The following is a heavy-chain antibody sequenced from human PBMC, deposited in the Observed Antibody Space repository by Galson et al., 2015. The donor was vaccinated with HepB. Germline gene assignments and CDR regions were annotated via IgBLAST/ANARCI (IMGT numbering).Heavy chain of an antibody. J-gene: IGHJ4*02. CDR1: GFSLSTFGVG. CDR2: IYWDDDK. Sequence: PALVKPTQTLTLTCSFSGFSLSTFGVGVGWIRQPPGKALEWLALIYWDDDKRYSPSLRSRLTITKDTSKNHVVLTMTNTDPVDTATYYCAHSSAHDSWSGYCFDYWGQGTLVTVSS. CDR3: AHSSAHDSWSGYCFDY. V-gene: IGHV2-5*02. D-gene: IGHD3-3*01.